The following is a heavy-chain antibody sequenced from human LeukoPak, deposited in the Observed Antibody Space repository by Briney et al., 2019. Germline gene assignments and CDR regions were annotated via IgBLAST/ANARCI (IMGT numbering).Heavy chain of an antibody. V-gene: IGHV3-21*01. CDR3: ARVTYQRRAFDI. Sequence: GGSLRLSCAASGFTFSTYSMNWVRQAPGKGLEWVSSISSSSSYIYYADSVKGRFTISRDNAKNSLYLQMNSLRAEDTAVYYCARVTYQRRAFDIWGQGTMVTVSS. D-gene: IGHD2-2*01. CDR1: GFTFSTYS. J-gene: IGHJ3*02. CDR2: ISSSSSYI.